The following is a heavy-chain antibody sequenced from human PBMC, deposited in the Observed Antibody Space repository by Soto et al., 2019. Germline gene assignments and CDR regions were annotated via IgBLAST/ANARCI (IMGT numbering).Heavy chain of an antibody. Sequence: QVQLVQFGAEVKKPGASVNVSCKASGYTFTVYYMHWVRQAPGQGLEWMGWINPKSGGTMYPQKFQGRVIMTWDTSISTAYMALTRLRSDDTAVYYCARDLAKGGGSAGFDYWGQGTLVTVSS. CDR2: INPKSGGT. CDR1: GYTFTVYY. V-gene: IGHV1-2*02. D-gene: IGHD1-26*01. J-gene: IGHJ4*02. CDR3: ARDLAKGGGSAGFDY.